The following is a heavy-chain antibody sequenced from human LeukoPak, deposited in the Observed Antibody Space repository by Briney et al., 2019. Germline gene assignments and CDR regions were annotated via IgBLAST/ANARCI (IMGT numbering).Heavy chain of an antibody. CDR3: ARVGPPRRDHYYPSSGDYLPVFEI. Sequence: SVRVSCKVSGTTFGLSAISWVRQAPGQGLQWMGGSNPIFSRADYAQRFQDRITISWDASTGTDYMELRSLTFDDTAAYYCARVGPPRRDHYYPSSGDYLPVFEIWGHGTMVTVSS. V-gene: IGHV1-69*01. J-gene: IGHJ3*02. CDR1: GTTFGLSA. CDR2: SNPIFSRA. D-gene: IGHD3-22*01.